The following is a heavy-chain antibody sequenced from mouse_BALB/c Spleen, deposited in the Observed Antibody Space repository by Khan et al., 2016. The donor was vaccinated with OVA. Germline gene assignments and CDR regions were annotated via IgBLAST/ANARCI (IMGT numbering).Heavy chain of an antibody. CDR2: INPSTGYT. V-gene: IGHV1-7*01. J-gene: IGHJ2*01. Sequence: QVQLKQSGAELAKPGASVKMSCKASGYTFINYWILWIKQRPGQGLEWIGYINPSTGYTEYNQNFKDKATLTADKSSSTAYMQLSSLTSEDSTVYYCARRGRLCGFDYWGQGTTLTVSS. CDR1: GYTFINYW. CDR3: ARRGRLCGFDY.